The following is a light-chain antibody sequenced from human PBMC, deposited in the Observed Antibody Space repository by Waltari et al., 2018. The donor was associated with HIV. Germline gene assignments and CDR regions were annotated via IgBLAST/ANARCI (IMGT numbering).Light chain of an antibody. CDR3: QQYNNRPWT. J-gene: IGKJ1*01. CDR2: GAS. Sequence: SPATLSVSPGERATLSCRASQSVSSNLAWYQQKPGQAPRLLMYGASTRATGIPARFSGSGSGTEFTLTISSLQSEDFAVYYCQQYNNRPWTFGQGTTVEIK. CDR1: QSVSSN. V-gene: IGKV3D-15*01.